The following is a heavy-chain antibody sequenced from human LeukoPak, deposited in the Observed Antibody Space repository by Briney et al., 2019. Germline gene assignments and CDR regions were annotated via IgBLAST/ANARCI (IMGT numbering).Heavy chain of an antibody. V-gene: IGHV3-48*01. J-gene: IGHJ4*02. CDR2: IDTSSSTI. D-gene: IGHD2-2*01. CDR1: GFTFSTYS. CDR3: ARESVGYCSSTSCYAPDY. Sequence: GGSLRLSCAASGFTFSTYSMNWVRQAPGKGLEWVSYIDTSSSTIYYADSVKGRFAISRDNAKNSLFLQMNSLRAEDTAVYYCARESVGYCSSTSCYAPDYWGQGTLVTVSS.